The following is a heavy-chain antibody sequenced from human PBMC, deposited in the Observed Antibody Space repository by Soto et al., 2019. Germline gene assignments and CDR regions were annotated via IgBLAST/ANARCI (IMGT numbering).Heavy chain of an antibody. CDR3: AHGSGWLSDY. D-gene: IGHD6-19*01. CDR2: IYWNDDN. CDR1: GFSLSSFAVG. V-gene: IGHV2-5*01. J-gene: IGHJ4*02. Sequence: QITLKESGPPLLKPTQTLTLTCTFSGFSLSSFAVGVNWIRQPPGKAPEWLALIYWNDDNHYSPSLRNRLTVTKDTSKNQVVLTMTNVDPVDTATYYCAHGSGWLSDYWGQGPLVTVSS.